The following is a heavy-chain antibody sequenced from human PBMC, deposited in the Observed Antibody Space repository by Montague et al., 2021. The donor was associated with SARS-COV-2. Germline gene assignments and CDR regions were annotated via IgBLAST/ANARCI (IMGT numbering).Heavy chain of an antibody. V-gene: IGHV4-59*01. CDR3: ASVRRGYYYGLGVSAHFDY. Sequence: SETLSLTCTVSGGSISSYYCCWIRLPQGTGLEWVGFIYISGSTNSNPYLTRRFTISVNTSKTQYPLKLSSVTAADTAVYYCASVRRGYYYGLGVSAHFDYWGQGTLVTVSS. CDR2: IYISGST. CDR1: GGSISSYY. J-gene: IGHJ4*02. D-gene: IGHD3-10*01.